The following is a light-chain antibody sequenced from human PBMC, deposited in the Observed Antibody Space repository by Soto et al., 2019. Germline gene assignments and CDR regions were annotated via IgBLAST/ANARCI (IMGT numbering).Light chain of an antibody. CDR2: AAS. Sequence: DIQMTQSPSSLSASTGDRVTITCRASQGISSYLALYHQKPGKAPRRLIYAASSLQSGVPSRFSGSGSGTEFTITISSLKHEDFANYYCLQHNTYPWTFGQGTKVDIK. CDR3: LQHNTYPWT. CDR1: QGISSY. J-gene: IGKJ1*01. V-gene: IGKV1-17*01.